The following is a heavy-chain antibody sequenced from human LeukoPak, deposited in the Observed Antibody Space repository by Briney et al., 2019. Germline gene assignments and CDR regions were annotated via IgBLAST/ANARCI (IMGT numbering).Heavy chain of an antibody. Sequence: ASVKVSCQPCLCTFTGYYMHWVRQAPGQGLEWMGWINPNSGGTNYAQKFQGRVTMTRDTSISTAYMELSRLRSDDTAVYYCARVKVIIFGVVTPFDYWGQGTLVTV. J-gene: IGHJ4*02. CDR1: LCTFTGYY. V-gene: IGHV1-2*02. CDR3: ARVKVIIFGVVTPFDY. D-gene: IGHD3-3*01. CDR2: INPNSGGT.